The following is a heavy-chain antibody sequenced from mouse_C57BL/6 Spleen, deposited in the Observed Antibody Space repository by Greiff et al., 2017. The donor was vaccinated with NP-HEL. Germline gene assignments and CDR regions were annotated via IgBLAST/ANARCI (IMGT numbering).Heavy chain of an antibody. CDR2: INPYNGDT. CDR1: GYSFTGYF. Sequence: EVQLQQSGPELVKPGDSVKISCKASGYSFTGYFMNWVMQSHGKSLEWIGRINPYNGDTFYNQKFKGKSTLTVDKSSSTAYMQSSSLTSEDSAVYYCARGAYYGKDYWGQGTTLTVSS. V-gene: IGHV1-20*01. D-gene: IGHD2-10*01. CDR3: ARGAYYGKDY. J-gene: IGHJ2*01.